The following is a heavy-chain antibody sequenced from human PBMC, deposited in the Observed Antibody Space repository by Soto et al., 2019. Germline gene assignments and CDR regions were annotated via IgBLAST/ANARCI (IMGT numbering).Heavy chain of an antibody. CDR3: ARDLTAYNWFDP. CDR2: ISGTSYYI. Sequence: GGTLRLSCVASGFTFSSYSMNWVRQAPGKGLEWVSSISGTSYYIYYADSVKGRFTISRDNAKNSLYLQMNSLRAEDTAVYYCARDLTAYNWFDPWGQGTLVTVSS. J-gene: IGHJ5*02. CDR1: GFTFSSYS. V-gene: IGHV3-21*01.